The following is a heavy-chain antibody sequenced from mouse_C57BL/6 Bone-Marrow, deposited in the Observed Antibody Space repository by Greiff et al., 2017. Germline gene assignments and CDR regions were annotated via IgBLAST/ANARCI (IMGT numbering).Heavy chain of an antibody. D-gene: IGHD1-2*01. V-gene: IGHV1-81*01. CDR3: ARERITTALFDY. CDR1: GYTFTSYG. J-gene: IGHJ2*01. Sequence: QVQLQQSGAELARPGASVKLSCKASGYTFTSYGISWVKQRTGQGLECIGEIYPRSGNTYYNEKFKGKATRTADKSSSTSYMELRSLTSEDSAVYFCARERITTALFDYWGQGTTLTVSS. CDR2: IYPRSGNT.